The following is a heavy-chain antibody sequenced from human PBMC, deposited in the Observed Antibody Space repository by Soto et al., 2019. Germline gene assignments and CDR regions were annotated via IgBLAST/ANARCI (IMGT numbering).Heavy chain of an antibody. J-gene: IGHJ4*02. Sequence: EVQLLESGGGLVQPGGSLRLSCAASGFTFSSYAMSWVRQAPGKGLEWVSAISGSGGSTYYADSVKGRFTISRDNSKNTLYLQMNSRRAEDTAVYYCAKLPSHYCSSTSCDVGYWGQGTLVTVSS. CDR2: ISGSGGST. V-gene: IGHV3-23*01. D-gene: IGHD2-2*01. CDR1: GFTFSSYA. CDR3: AKLPSHYCSSTSCDVGY.